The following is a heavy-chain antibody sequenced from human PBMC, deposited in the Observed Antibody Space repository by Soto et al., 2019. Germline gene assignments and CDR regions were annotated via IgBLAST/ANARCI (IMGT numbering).Heavy chain of an antibody. CDR2: INPNDGET. V-gene: IGHV1-2*02. D-gene: IGHD5-12*01. CDR1: GYAFNAYY. CDR3: ARDSGYSYGLPDY. J-gene: IGHJ4*02. Sequence: QVQLLQPGAEVKKPGASVKVSCKASGYAFNAYYIIWVRQAPGQGPEWMGWINPNDGETNYAEKFRDRVTLTTDTSISAADMELSWLRSDDTALYYCARDSGYSYGLPDYWGQGTLVTVSS.